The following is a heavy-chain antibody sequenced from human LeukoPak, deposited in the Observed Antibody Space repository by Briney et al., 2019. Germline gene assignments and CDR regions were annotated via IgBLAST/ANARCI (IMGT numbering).Heavy chain of an antibody. D-gene: IGHD2/OR15-2a*01. V-gene: IGHV3-66*01. J-gene: IGHJ4*02. CDR2: IYVGGNT. CDR3: ARAPKNAHFDY. Sequence: PGGPLRLSCAASGFTVSTNYMSWVRQAPGKGLEWVSLIYVGGNTYYSDSVKGRFTISRDNSKNTVYLQMNSLRAEDTAVYYCARAPKNAHFDYWGQGTLVTVSS. CDR1: GFTVSTNY.